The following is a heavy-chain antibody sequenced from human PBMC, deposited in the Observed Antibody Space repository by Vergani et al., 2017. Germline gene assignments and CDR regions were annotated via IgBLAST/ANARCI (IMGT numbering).Heavy chain of an antibody. CDR1: GFSLSTSGVG. J-gene: IGHJ6*03. Sequence: QITLKESGPTLVKPTQTLTLTCTFSGFSLSTSGVGVGWIRKHPGKALEWLAIIYWNDDKRYSPSLKSRLTITKDTSKIQVVLTMTNMDPVDTATYYCAHSSVFRRTHPSYYYYFMYVWGKGTTVTVSS. CDR3: AHSSVFRRTHPSYYYYFMYV. CDR2: IYWNDDK. D-gene: IGHD5/OR15-5a*01. V-gene: IGHV2-5*01.